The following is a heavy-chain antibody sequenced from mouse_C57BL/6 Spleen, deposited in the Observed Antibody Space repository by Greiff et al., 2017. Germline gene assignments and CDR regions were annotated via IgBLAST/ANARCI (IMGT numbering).Heavy chain of an antibody. V-gene: IGHV1-64*01. D-gene: IGHD4-1*01. CDR1: GYTFTSYW. Sequence: QVQLQQPGAELVKPGASVKLSCKASGYTFTSYWMHWVKQRPGQGLEWIGMIHPNSGSTNYNEKFKSKATLTVDKSSSTAYMQHSSLTSEDAAVYYCARIWDGNSDYWGQGTTLTVSS. J-gene: IGHJ2*01. CDR3: ARIWDGNSDY. CDR2: IHPNSGST.